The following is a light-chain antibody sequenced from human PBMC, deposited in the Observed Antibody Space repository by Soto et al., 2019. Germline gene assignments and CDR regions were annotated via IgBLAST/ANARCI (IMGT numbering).Light chain of an antibody. CDR3: QQTSSALMST. J-gene: IGKJ2*01. Sequence: DIQMTPSPSSLSASVGDSITITRRASQSIGPFLNWYQQRPPKDPTLLIPSASTLQSEVPSRFSGRGSGTDFTLTISSLQPEDFSIYYCQQTSSALMSTFGQGTTLEIK. CDR1: QSIGPF. CDR2: SAS. V-gene: IGKV1-39*01.